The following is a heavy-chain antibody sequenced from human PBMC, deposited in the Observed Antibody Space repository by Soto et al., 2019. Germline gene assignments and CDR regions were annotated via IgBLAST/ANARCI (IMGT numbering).Heavy chain of an antibody. CDR2: ISSSSSYI. J-gene: IGHJ5*02. Sequence: GGSLRLSCAASGFTFSSYSMNWVRQAPGKGLEWVSSISSSSSYIYYADSVKGRFTISRDNAKNSLYLQMNSLRAEDTAVYYCAREEWKAAARWFDPWGQGTLVTVSS. CDR3: AREEWKAAARWFDP. CDR1: GFTFSSYS. D-gene: IGHD6-13*01. V-gene: IGHV3-21*01.